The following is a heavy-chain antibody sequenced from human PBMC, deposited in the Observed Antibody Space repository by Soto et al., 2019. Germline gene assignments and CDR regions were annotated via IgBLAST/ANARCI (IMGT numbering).Heavy chain of an antibody. D-gene: IGHD6-19*01. CDR3: ARNSSSWLDS. CDR1: GGSFSDYY. V-gene: IGHV4-34*01. CDR2: MNHSGST. Sequence: SETLSLTCAVYGGSFSDYYWSWIRQPPGNGLDCIGEMNHSGSTNXXPSLKSRXXISVDTSKSHXSLKLXSVTAAYTALYYCARNSSSWLDSWGQGTLVTVSS. J-gene: IGHJ5*01.